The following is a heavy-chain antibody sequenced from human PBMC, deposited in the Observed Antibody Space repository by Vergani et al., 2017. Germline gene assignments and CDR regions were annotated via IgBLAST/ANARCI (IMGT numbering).Heavy chain of an antibody. J-gene: IGHJ5*02. D-gene: IGHD4-17*01. CDR2: IDWDDDK. Sequence: QITLRESGPALVKPTQTLTLTCTFSGFPLSTSGMCVSWIRQPPGKALEWLERIDWDDDKYYSTSLKTRLTISKDTSKNQVVLTMPNMDPVDTATYYWARTNTVTHNWFDPWGQGTLVTVSS. CDR3: ARTNTVTHNWFDP. V-gene: IGHV2-70*15. CDR1: GFPLSTSGMC.